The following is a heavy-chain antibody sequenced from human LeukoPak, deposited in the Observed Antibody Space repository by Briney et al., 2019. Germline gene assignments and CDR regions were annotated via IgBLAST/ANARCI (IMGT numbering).Heavy chain of an antibody. Sequence: PSQTLSLTCTVSGGSISSGDYYWSWIRQPPGKGLEWIGYIYYSGSTYYNPSLKSRVTISVDTSKNQFSLKLSSVTAADTAVYYCARPEDYGGNLVFDYWGQGTLVTVSS. CDR3: ARPEDYGGNLVFDY. D-gene: IGHD4-23*01. CDR1: GGSISSGDYY. V-gene: IGHV4-30-4*01. J-gene: IGHJ4*02. CDR2: IYYSGST.